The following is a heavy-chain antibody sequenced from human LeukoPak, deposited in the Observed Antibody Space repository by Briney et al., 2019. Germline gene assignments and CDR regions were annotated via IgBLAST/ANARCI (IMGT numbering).Heavy chain of an antibody. D-gene: IGHD6-19*01. J-gene: IGHJ4*02. V-gene: IGHV4-39*01. CDR2: IYYSGTT. CDR1: GFTSSSYA. Sequence: PGGSLRLSCVASGFTSSSYAMSWVRQPPGKGLEWIGSIYYSGTTFYNPSLRSRVAISVDTSKNQFSLKLTSVTAADTAVYYCARHLGQWLDYFDYWGQGTLVTVSS. CDR3: ARHLGQWLDYFDY.